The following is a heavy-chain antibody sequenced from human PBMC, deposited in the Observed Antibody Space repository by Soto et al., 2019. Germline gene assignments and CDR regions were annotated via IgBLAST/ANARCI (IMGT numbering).Heavy chain of an antibody. Sequence: QDQLVESGGGVVQPWRSLRLSCTASGFSFSTFPMHWVRQPPGRGLEWVSIISYDASTIYYADSVKDRFTISRDNPKNTLYLHMNCLRPEDTAVYYCARPYSNNWLVGALDIWGQGTVVTVS. J-gene: IGHJ3*02. V-gene: IGHV3-30*14. D-gene: IGHD6-13*01. CDR2: ISYDASTI. CDR1: GFSFSTFP. CDR3: ARPYSNNWLVGALDI.